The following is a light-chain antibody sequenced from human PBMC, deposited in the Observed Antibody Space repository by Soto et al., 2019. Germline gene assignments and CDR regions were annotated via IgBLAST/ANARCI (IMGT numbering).Light chain of an antibody. CDR1: QSVSSNF. CDR3: RQYGSSPDLT. CDR2: GAS. Sequence: ENVLTQSPGTLSLSPGERATLSCRASQSVSSNFLAWYQQKPGQAPRLLIYGASNRATGIPDRFSGSGSGTDFTLTISRLEPEDFAAYYCRQYGSSPDLTFGGGTKVDIK. V-gene: IGKV3-20*01. J-gene: IGKJ4*01.